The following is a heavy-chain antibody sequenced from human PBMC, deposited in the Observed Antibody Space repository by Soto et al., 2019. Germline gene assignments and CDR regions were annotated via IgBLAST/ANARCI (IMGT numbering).Heavy chain of an antibody. CDR1: GGSISSYY. D-gene: IGHD3-9*01. CDR2: IYYSGST. CDR3: ARGPFKYYDILTGSNWFDP. V-gene: IGHV4-59*01. Sequence: SXTLSLTCTVSGGSISSYYWSWILQPPVNGLEWIGYIYYSGSTNYNPSLKSRVTISVDTSKNQFSLKLSSVTAADTAVYYCARGPFKYYDILTGSNWFDPWGQGTLVTVSS. J-gene: IGHJ5*02.